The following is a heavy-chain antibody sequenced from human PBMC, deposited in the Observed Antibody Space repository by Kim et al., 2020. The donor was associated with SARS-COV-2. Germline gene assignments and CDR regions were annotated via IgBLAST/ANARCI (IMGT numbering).Heavy chain of an antibody. CDR1: GGTFSSYA. V-gene: IGHV1-69*13. CDR3: AREEGGCSSTSCYIWGYYYYYGMDV. J-gene: IGHJ6*02. Sequence: SVKVSCKASGGTFSSYAISWVRQAPGQGLEWMGGIIPIFGTANYAQKFQGRVTITADESTSTAYMELSSLRSEDTAVYYCAREEGGCSSTSCYIWGYYYYYGMDVWGQGTTVTVSS. CDR2: IIPIFGTA. D-gene: IGHD2-2*02.